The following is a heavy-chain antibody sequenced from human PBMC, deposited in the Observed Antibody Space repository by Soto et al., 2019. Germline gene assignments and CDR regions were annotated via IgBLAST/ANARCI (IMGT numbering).Heavy chain of an antibody. D-gene: IGHD4-17*01. V-gene: IGHV3-30*18. CDR1: GFTFSSYG. J-gene: IGHJ4*02. CDR2: ISYDGINK. CDR3: AKDRWVRQLRSYFDY. Sequence: QVQLVESGGGVVQPGRSLRLSCAASGFTFSSYGMHWVRQAPGKGLEWVAFISYDGINKYYADSVKGRFTISRDNSKNSLYLQMSSLRAEETAVYYCAKDRWVRQLRSYFDYWGQGPLVTVSS.